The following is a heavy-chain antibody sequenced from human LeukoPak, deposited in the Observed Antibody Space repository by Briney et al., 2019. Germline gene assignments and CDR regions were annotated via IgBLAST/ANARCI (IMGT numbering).Heavy chain of an antibody. CDR1: GFTFSSYS. V-gene: IGHV3-48*04. CDR2: IGISDSLI. Sequence: GGSLRLSCAASGFTFSSYSMNWGRQAPGKGLEWASYIGISDSLIYYADSVKGRFTISRDNAKNSLYLQMNSLRAEDTAVYYCARDQTYGSVKLYYYYGMDVWGQGTTVTVPS. CDR3: ARDQTYGSVKLYYYYGMDV. J-gene: IGHJ6*02. D-gene: IGHD3-10*01.